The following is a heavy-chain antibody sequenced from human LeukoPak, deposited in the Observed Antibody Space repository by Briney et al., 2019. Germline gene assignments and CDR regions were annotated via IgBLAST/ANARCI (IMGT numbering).Heavy chain of an antibody. J-gene: IGHJ4*02. CDR2: IYSGGST. CDR3: AREGVIYSCGYHYYFDY. D-gene: IGHD5-18*01. V-gene: IGHV3-53*01. Sequence: GGSLRLSCAASGFTVSSNYMSWVRQAPGKGLEWVSVIYSGGSTYYADSVKGRFTISRDNSKNTLYLQMNSLRAEDTAVYYCAREGVIYSCGYHYYFDYWGQGTLVTVSS. CDR1: GFTVSSNY.